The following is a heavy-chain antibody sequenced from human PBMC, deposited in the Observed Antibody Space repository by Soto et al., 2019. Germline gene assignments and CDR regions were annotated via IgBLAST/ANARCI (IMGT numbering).Heavy chain of an antibody. CDR3: ARDWKGAEGFDP. J-gene: IGHJ5*02. Sequence: QVQLVQSGAEVKKPGASVKVSCKASGYTFSTYGFSWVRQAPGQGLEWMGWIGADNGDTNYAQNFQGRVTMTTDTSTTASDMGLRSLTSDDTAVYFCARDWKGAEGFDPWGQGTLVTVSS. CDR2: IGADNGDT. D-gene: IGHD1-1*01. V-gene: IGHV1-18*01. CDR1: GYTFSTYG.